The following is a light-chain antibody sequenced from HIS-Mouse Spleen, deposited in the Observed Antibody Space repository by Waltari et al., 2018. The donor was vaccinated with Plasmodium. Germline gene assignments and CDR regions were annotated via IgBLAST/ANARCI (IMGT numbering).Light chain of an antibody. V-gene: IGKV1-33*01. J-gene: IGKJ2*01. Sequence: DLQITQSPSSLSASAGDRVTITCQASQDISNYLNWYQQKPGKAPKLLIYDASNLETGVPSRFSGSGSGTDFTFTISSLQPEDIATYYCQQYDNLPYTFGQGTKLEIK. CDR3: QQYDNLPYT. CDR2: DAS. CDR1: QDISNY.